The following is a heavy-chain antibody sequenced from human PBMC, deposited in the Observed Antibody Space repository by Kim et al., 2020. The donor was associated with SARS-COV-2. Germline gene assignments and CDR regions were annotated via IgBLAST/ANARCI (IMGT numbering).Heavy chain of an antibody. CDR3: ARNFDD. V-gene: IGHV4-4*02. CDR2: ISHSGST. CDR1: GGSIINVNW. J-gene: IGHJ4*02. Sequence: SETLSLTCAVSGGSIINVNWWSWVRQRPGRGLEWIAEISHSGSTNYNPSLKSRVTISVDKSKNQFSLNLTSVTAADTAVYYCARNFDDWGQGTLVTGSS.